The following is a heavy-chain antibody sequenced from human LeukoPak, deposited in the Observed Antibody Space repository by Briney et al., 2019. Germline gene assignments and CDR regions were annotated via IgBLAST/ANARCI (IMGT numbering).Heavy chain of an antibody. CDR1: GFIFNHHA. CDR3: AKDAQRGFDYSNSLEN. D-gene: IGHD4-11*01. CDR2: IWSNKSNR. J-gene: IGHJ4*02. Sequence: GGSLRLSCAASGFIFNHHAMHWVRQAPGKGQEWVAVIWSNKSNRFYADSVRGRFTISRDDSRKTVYLQMERMAAEDTAIYYCAKDAQRGFDYSNSLENWGQGALVTVAS. V-gene: IGHV3-33*06.